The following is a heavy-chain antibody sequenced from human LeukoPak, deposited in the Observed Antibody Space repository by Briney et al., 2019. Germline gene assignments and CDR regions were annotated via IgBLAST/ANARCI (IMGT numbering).Heavy chain of an antibody. CDR2: MNPNSGNT. J-gene: IGHJ4*02. CDR1: GYTFTSYD. CDR3: ARTLKGREILGSRLGELSLGYY. Sequence: ASVKVSCKASGYTFTSYDINWVRQATGQGLEWMGWMNPNSGNTGYAQKFQGRVTMTRNTSISTAYMELSSPRSEDTAVYYCARTLKGREILGSRLGELSLGYYWGQGTLVTVSS. D-gene: IGHD3-16*02. V-gene: IGHV1-8*01.